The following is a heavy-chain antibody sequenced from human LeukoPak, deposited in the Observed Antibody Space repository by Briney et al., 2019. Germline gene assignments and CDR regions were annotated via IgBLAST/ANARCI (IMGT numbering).Heavy chain of an antibody. D-gene: IGHD6-13*01. CDR2: IYSGGST. J-gene: IGHJ6*02. V-gene: IGHV3-66*01. CDR3: ARGRIAAADTTLYYYYGMGV. Sequence: GGSLGLSCAASGFAVISNYMSWVRQAPGKGLEWVSVIYSGGSTYYADSVKGRFTISRDNSKNTLYLQMNSLRAEDTAVYYCARGRIAAADTTLYYYYGMGVWGQGTTVTVSS. CDR1: GFAVISNY.